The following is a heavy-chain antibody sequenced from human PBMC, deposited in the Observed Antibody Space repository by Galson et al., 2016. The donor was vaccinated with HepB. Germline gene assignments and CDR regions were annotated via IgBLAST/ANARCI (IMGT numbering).Heavy chain of an antibody. CDR2: IRSKIYGGTT. Sequence: SLRLSCAASGFTFGDYAMSWFRQAPGKGLDWVGSIRSKIYGGTTEYAASVKGRFTISRDDSKSIAYLQMNSLKTEDTAVYYCTRCSGGSCYGEGFDYWGQGTLVTASS. D-gene: IGHD2-15*01. J-gene: IGHJ4*02. CDR3: TRCSGGSCYGEGFDY. CDR1: GFTFGDYA. V-gene: IGHV3-49*03.